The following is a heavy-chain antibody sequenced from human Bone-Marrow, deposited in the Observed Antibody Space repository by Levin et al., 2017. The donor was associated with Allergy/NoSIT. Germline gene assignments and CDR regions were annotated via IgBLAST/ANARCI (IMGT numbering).Heavy chain of an antibody. CDR3: AKGGSGAPGGLSRKPPFAF. Sequence: ASVKVSCEASGYTFTDHHVHWMRQAPGQGLEWMGWVVPNSGNTNYAQTFQGRVTMTRDTSISTAYMELSSLTSDDTAVYYCAKGGSGAPGGLSRKPPFAFWGQGTLVTVSS. CDR1: GYTFTDHH. V-gene: IGHV1-2*02. J-gene: IGHJ4*02. CDR2: VVPNSGNT. D-gene: IGHD6-25*01.